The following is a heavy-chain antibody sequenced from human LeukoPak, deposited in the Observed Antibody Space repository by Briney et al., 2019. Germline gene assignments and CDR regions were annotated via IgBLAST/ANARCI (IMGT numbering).Heavy chain of an antibody. D-gene: IGHD6-13*01. CDR2: IYHSGST. CDR1: GGSISSGYY. J-gene: IGHJ4*02. CDR3: AKSRSGAGLFDS. Sequence: MTSETLSLTCAVSGGSISSGYYWGWIRQSPGKGLEWIGSIYHSGSTYYNPSLKSRGTISVDSSKNQFSLKLSSVTAADTAVYYCAKSRSGAGLFDSWGQGTLVTVSS. V-gene: IGHV4-38-2*01.